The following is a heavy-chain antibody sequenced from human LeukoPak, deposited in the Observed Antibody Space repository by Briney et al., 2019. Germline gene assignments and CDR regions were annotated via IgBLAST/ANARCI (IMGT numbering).Heavy chain of an antibody. Sequence: GGSLRLSCSASGFTFSSSPMHWVRQAPGKALEYVSAISSDGDNTYYADSVKGRFTMSRDNSKNTLSLQMSSLRAEDTAVYYCARDSHSGSYLGGDLDYWGQGTLVTVSS. D-gene: IGHD1-26*01. V-gene: IGHV3-64*04. CDR3: ARDSHSGSYLGGDLDY. J-gene: IGHJ4*02. CDR2: ISSDGDNT. CDR1: GFTFSSSP.